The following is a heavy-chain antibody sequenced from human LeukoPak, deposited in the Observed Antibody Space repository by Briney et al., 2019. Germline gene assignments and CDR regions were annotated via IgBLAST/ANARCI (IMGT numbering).Heavy chain of an antibody. D-gene: IGHD6-19*01. CDR2: IKSKTDGGTT. CDR3: TTPTDNSIAVAGTGFDY. Sequence: GGSLRLSCAASGFTFSNAWMSWARQAPGKGLEWVGRIKSKTDGGTTDYAAPVKGRFTISRDDSKNTLYLQMNSLKTEDTAVYYCTTPTDNSIAVAGTGFDYWGQGTLVTVSS. J-gene: IGHJ4*02. V-gene: IGHV3-15*01. CDR1: GFTFSNAW.